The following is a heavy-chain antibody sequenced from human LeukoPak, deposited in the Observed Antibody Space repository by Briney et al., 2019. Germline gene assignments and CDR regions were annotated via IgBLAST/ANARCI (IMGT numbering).Heavy chain of an antibody. D-gene: IGHD3-10*01. CDR1: GGSFSGYY. Sequence: PSETLSLTCAVYGGSFSGYYWSWIRQPPGKGLEWIGYIYYSGSTNYNPSLKSRVTISVDTSKNQFSLKLSSVTAADTAVYYCARYYYGSGSFDYWGQGTLVTVSS. CDR3: ARYYYGSGSFDY. CDR2: IYYSGST. V-gene: IGHV4-59*01. J-gene: IGHJ4*02.